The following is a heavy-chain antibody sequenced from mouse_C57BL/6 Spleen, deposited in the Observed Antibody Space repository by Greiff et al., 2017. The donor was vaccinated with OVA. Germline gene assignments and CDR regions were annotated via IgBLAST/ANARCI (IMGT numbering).Heavy chain of an antibody. J-gene: IGHJ2*01. Sequence: QVHVKQPGAELVMPGASVKLSCKASGYTFTSYWMHWVKQRPGQGLEWIGEIDPSDSYTNYNQKFKGKSTLTVDKSSSTAYMQLSSLTSEDSAVYYCARSYYGSSPDYWGQGTTLTVSS. D-gene: IGHD1-1*01. CDR2: IDPSDSYT. CDR3: ARSYYGSSPDY. CDR1: GYTFTSYW. V-gene: IGHV1-69*01.